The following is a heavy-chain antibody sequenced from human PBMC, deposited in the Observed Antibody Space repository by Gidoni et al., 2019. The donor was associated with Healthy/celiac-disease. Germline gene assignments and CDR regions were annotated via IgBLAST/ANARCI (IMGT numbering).Heavy chain of an antibody. CDR1: GGSISSGGYY. CDR3: ARNTNYYDSSDPGWFDP. V-gene: IGHV4-31*03. D-gene: IGHD3-22*01. Sequence: QVQLQESGPGLVKPSQTLSLTCTVPGGSISSGGYYWSWIRQHPGKGLEWIGYVYYSGSTYYNPYLKSRVTISVDTSKNQFSLKLSSVTAADPAVYYCARNTNYYDSSDPGWFDPWGQGTLVTVSS. CDR2: VYYSGST. J-gene: IGHJ5*02.